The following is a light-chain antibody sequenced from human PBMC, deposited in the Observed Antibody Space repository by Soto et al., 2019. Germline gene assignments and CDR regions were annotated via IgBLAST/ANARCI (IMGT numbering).Light chain of an antibody. V-gene: IGLV2-23*02. J-gene: IGLJ1*01. Sequence: QSALTQPASVSGSPGQSITISCTGNSSDVGSYNLVSWFQQHPGKAPKLMIYEVSKRPSGVSNRFSGSKSGNTASLTISGLQAEDEADYYCCSYAGDNSFVFGTGTKVTVL. CDR3: CSYAGDNSFV. CDR2: EVS. CDR1: SSDVGSYNL.